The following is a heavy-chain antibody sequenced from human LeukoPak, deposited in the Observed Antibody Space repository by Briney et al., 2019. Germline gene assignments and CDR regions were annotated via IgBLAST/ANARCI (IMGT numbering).Heavy chain of an antibody. Sequence: ASVKVSCKASGYTFTSYGISWVRQAPGQGLEWMGWISAYNGNTNYAQKLQGRVTMTTDTSTSTAYMELRSLRSDDTAVYYCARDSVLWFGELGVFGYWGQGTLVTVSS. V-gene: IGHV1-18*01. D-gene: IGHD3-10*01. CDR2: ISAYNGNT. CDR1: GYTFTSYG. CDR3: ARDSVLWFGELGVFGY. J-gene: IGHJ4*02.